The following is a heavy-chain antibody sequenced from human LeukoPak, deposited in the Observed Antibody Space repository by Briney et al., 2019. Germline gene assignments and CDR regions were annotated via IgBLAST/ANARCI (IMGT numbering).Heavy chain of an antibody. CDR1: GFTFSDYY. CDR2: ISSSGSTI. D-gene: IGHD6-6*01. Sequence: PGGSLRLSCAASGFTFSDYYMSWIRQAPGKGLEWVSYISSSGSTIYYADSVKGRFTISRDNAKNSLYLQMNSLRAEDTAVYYCARDVRIAARPYYYYGMDVWGQGTTVTVYS. V-gene: IGHV3-11*01. J-gene: IGHJ6*02. CDR3: ARDVRIAARPYYYYGMDV.